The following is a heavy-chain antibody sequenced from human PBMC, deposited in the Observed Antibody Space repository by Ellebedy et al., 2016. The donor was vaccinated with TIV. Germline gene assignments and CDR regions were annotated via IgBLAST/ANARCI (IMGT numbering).Heavy chain of an antibody. CDR1: GFTFSSYA. J-gene: IGHJ6*02. CDR2: ISYDGSNK. D-gene: IGHD2-2*01. V-gene: IGHV3-30*04. CDR3: ARDIGGYGPAAVYYYCGMDG. Sequence: GESLKISCAASGFTFSSYAMHWVRQAPGKGLEWVAVISYDGSNKYYADSVKGRFTISRDNSKNTLYLQMNSLRAEDTAVYYCARDIGGYGPAAVYYYCGMDGWGQGTTVTVSS.